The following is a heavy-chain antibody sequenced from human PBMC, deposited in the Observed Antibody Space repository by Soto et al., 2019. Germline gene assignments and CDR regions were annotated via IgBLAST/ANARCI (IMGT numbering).Heavy chain of an antibody. J-gene: IGHJ6*02. CDR1: GFAFSDFY. CDR2: ISGGGTTV. CDR3: ASDREPSVYHGMAV. V-gene: IGHV3-11*01. Sequence: QVQLVESGGGLVKPGGSLRLSCAASGFAFSDFYMSWTRQAPGKGLEWISYISGGGTTVFYAASVKGRFTISRENAQKSLYLQMDSLTSEDTAIYYCASDREPSVYHGMAVWGQGTTVTVSS.